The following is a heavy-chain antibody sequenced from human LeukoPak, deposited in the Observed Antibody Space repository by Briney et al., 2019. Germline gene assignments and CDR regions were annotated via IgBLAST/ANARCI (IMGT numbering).Heavy chain of an antibody. D-gene: IGHD6-6*01. Sequence: SETLSLTCTVSGGSISSGGYYWSWIRQHPGKGLEWIGYIYYSGSTYYNPSLKSRVTISVDTSKNQFSLKLSCVTAADTAVYYCARAAARRYYYYYMDVWGKGTTVTVSS. J-gene: IGHJ6*03. V-gene: IGHV4-31*03. CDR1: GGSISSGGYY. CDR3: ARAAARRYYYYYMDV. CDR2: IYYSGST.